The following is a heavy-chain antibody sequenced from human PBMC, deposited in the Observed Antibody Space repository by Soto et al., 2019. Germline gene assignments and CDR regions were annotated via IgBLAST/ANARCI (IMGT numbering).Heavy chain of an antibody. Sequence: EVQLVESGGGLVQPGGSLRLSCAASGFTVSSNYMSWVRQAPGKGLEWVSVIYSGGSTYYADSVKGRFTISRYNSKNTLYLLMNSLRAEDTAVYDCARGPSTAALYYYYGMDVWGQGTTVTVSS. CDR3: ARGPSTAALYYYYGMDV. CDR1: GFTVSSNY. CDR2: IYSGGST. J-gene: IGHJ6*02. V-gene: IGHV3-66*01. D-gene: IGHD2-2*01.